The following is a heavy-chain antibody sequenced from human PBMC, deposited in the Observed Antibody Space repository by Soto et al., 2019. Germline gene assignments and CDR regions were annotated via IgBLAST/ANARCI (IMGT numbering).Heavy chain of an antibody. Sequence: PXETLSLTCTVPGVSISSYYWSWIRQPPGKGLEWIGYIYYSGSTNYNPSLKSRVTISVDTSKNQFSLKLSSVTAADTAVYYCARDRRYGSGSYFDYGMDVWGQGTTVTVSS. CDR3: ARDRRYGSGSYFDYGMDV. J-gene: IGHJ6*02. CDR2: IYYSGST. V-gene: IGHV4-59*01. CDR1: GVSISSYY. D-gene: IGHD3-10*01.